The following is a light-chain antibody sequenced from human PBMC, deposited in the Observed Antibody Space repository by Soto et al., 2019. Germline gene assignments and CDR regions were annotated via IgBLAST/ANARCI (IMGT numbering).Light chain of an antibody. CDR3: SSYAGSNMVV. CDR1: SSDVGGYNY. Sequence: QSALTQPPSASGSPGQSVTISCTGTSSDVGGYNYVSWYQQHPGKAPKLMIYEVSKRPSGVPDRFSGSKSGNTDSLTVSGLQAEDEADYYCSSYAGSNMVVFGGGTQLPVL. J-gene: IGLJ2*01. V-gene: IGLV2-8*01. CDR2: EVS.